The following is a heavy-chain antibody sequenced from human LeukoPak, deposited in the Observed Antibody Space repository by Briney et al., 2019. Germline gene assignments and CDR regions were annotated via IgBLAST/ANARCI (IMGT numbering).Heavy chain of an antibody. CDR3: ARQVVAVAGTGYFDY. Sequence: SETLSLTCTVSGGSISGYYWSWIRQPPGKGPEWIGYIYYSGSTYYNASLKSRGTISVDTSKNQFSLKLNSVTAADTAVYFCARQVVAVAGTGYFDYWGQGTLVTVSS. D-gene: IGHD6-19*01. CDR2: IYYSGST. CDR1: GGSISGYY. J-gene: IGHJ4*02. V-gene: IGHV4-59*08.